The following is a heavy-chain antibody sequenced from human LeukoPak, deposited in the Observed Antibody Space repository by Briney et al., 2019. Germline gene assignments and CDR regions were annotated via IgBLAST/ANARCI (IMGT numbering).Heavy chain of an antibody. V-gene: IGHV4-39*01. CDR3: ASLIAIKDFDY. CDR2: VYYSGST. Sequence: SSETLSLTCTVSGGSISSYYWGWIRQPPGKGLEWIGNVYYSGSTYYNPSLKSRVTISVDTSKNQFSLKLSSVTAADTAVYYCASLIAIKDFDYWGQGTLVTVSS. J-gene: IGHJ4*02. D-gene: IGHD2-21*01. CDR1: GGSISSYY.